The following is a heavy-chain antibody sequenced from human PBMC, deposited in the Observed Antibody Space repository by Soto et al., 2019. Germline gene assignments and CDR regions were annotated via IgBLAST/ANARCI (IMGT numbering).Heavy chain of an antibody. D-gene: IGHD2-15*01. V-gene: IGHV3-7*01. J-gene: IGHJ6*02. CDR2: IKQDGSEK. CDR1: GFTFSSYW. Sequence: VGSLRLSCAASGFTFSSYWMGWVRQAPGKGLEWVANIKQDGSEKYYVDSVKGRFTISRDNAKNSLFLQMNSLRAEDTAVYYCARDRGRGGSCYGLCYYYYSGMDVWGQGTTVIVSS. CDR3: ARDRGRGGSCYGLCYYYYSGMDV.